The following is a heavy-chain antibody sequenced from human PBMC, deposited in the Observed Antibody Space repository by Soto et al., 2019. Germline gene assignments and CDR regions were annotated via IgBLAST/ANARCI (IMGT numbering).Heavy chain of an antibody. CDR3: ARHVAGRQKNAFDV. CDR2: IYTSGTT. Sequence: GGSLRLSCAASGFTVNSNYISWVRQAPGKGLEWISVIYTSGTTYYRDSVKGRFTIFRDDSKNMVNLQMNSLTVEDTAVYYCARHVAGRQKNAFDVWGRGTMVTVSS. V-gene: IGHV3-53*01. CDR1: GFTVNSNY. J-gene: IGHJ3*01. D-gene: IGHD2-21*01.